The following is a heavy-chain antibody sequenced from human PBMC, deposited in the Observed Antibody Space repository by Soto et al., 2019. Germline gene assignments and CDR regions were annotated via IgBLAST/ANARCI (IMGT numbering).Heavy chain of an antibody. CDR3: ARDGTYNWV. J-gene: IGHJ4*02. V-gene: IGHV3-66*01. D-gene: IGHD1-1*01. CDR2: IYSGGAT. CDR1: GFTVSNNY. Sequence: EVQLVESGGGLVQPGGSLRLSCAASGFTVSNNYMRWVRQAPGKGLEWVSLIYSGGATYYADSVKGRFTISRDNSKNTXYXQMNXLRXEDTAVYYCARDGTYNWVGGQGILVTVSS.